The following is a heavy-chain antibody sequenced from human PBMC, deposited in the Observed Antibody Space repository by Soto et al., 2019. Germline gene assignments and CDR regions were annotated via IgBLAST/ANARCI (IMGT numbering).Heavy chain of an antibody. CDR3: ARIIRTLAWDGVDV. J-gene: IGHJ6*02. Sequence: QVQLQESGPGLVKASETLSLTCTVSAGSISSYYWGWIRQSPGKGLEWIGYIYNSGSTTYNPSLKSRLTMSVDTSKNQFSLNLSSVTAADTAVYYCARIIRTLAWDGVDVWGQGTRVTV. V-gene: IGHV4-59*01. D-gene: IGHD3-10*01. CDR1: AGSISSYY. CDR2: IYNSGST.